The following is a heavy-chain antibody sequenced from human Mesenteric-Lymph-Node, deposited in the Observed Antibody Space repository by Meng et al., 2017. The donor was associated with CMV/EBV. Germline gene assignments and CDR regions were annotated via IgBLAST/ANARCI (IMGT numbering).Heavy chain of an antibody. D-gene: IGHD3-10*01. CDR1: GFPFITYA. CDR3: ANQYHGSGSYYNSLDY. J-gene: IGHJ4*02. CDR2: ISGSGDST. Sequence: SGFPFITYAMRWVRQAPSKGLEWVSGISGSGDSTYSADSVKGRFTISRDNSKNTLYLQMNSLRAEDTAVYYCANQYHGSGSYYNSLDYWGRGTLVTVSS. V-gene: IGHV3-23*01.